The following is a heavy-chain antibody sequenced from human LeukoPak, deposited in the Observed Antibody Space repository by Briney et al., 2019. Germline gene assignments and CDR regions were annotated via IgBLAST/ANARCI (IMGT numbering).Heavy chain of an antibody. CDR3: AREFVTPTTN. Sequence: ASVKVSCKASGYTFTSYYMHWVRQAPGQGLEWMGWINPKSGGTYYVQKFQGRVTVTTDTSINTAYMELSSLTSDDTAVYYCAREFVTPTTNWGQGTLVTVSS. CDR2: INPKSGGT. V-gene: IGHV1-2*02. CDR1: GYTFTSYY. J-gene: IGHJ1*01. D-gene: IGHD4-23*01.